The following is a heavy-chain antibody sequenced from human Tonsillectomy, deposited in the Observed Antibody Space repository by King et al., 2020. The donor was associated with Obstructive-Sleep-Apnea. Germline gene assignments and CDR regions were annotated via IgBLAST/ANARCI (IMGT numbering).Heavy chain of an antibody. CDR1: SGSISGSSYY. Sequence: QLQLQESGPGLVKPSETLSLTCTFSSGSISGSSYYWDWIRQPPGKGLEWIGRIYYSGSTYYNPSLTSRLTMSVDTSKNQFSLKLSSVTAADTAVYYCARKLRYFDWLSKGYFDYWGQGTLVTVSS. V-gene: IGHV4-39*07. CDR3: ARKLRYFDWLSKGYFDY. D-gene: IGHD3-9*01. CDR2: IYYSGST. J-gene: IGHJ4*02.